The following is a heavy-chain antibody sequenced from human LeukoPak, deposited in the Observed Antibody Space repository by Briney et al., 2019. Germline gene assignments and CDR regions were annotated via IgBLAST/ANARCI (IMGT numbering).Heavy chain of an antibody. CDR2: IIPIFGTA. D-gene: IGHD4-11*01. J-gene: IGHJ4*02. Sequence: SVKVSCKASGYTFTSYAISWVRQAPGQGLEWMGGIIPIFGTANYAQKFQGRVTITADESTSTAYMELSSLRSEDTAVYYCARRDYSNCEEYYWGQGTLVTVSS. CDR1: GYTFTSYA. CDR3: ARRDYSNCEEYY. V-gene: IGHV1-69*13.